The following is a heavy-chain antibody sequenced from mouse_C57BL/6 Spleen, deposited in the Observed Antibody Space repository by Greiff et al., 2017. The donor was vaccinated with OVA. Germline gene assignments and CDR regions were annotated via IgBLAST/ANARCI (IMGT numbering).Heavy chain of an antibody. D-gene: IGHD2-3*01. CDR3: ARWDDGYPHWYFDV. Sequence: QVQLQQSGAELVRPGTSVKVSCKASGYAFTNYLIEWVKQRPGQGLEWIGVINPGSGGTNYNEKFKGKATLTADKSSSTAYMQLSSLTSEDSAVYFCARWDDGYPHWYFDVWGTGTTVTVSS. CDR2: INPGSGGT. CDR1: GYAFTNYL. J-gene: IGHJ1*03. V-gene: IGHV1-54*01.